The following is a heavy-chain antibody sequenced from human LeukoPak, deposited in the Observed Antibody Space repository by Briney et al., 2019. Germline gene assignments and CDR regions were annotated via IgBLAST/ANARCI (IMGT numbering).Heavy chain of an antibody. CDR2: INPNSGGT. CDR1: GYTFTGYY. J-gene: IGHJ3*02. D-gene: IGHD2-2*01. Sequence: GASVKVSCKASGYTFTGYYMHWVRQAPGQGLEWMGRINPNSGGTNYAQKFQGRVTMTRDTSISTAYMELSRVRSDDTAVYYCACSSTSGNDAFDIWGQGTMVTVSS. CDR3: ACSSTSGNDAFDI. V-gene: IGHV1-2*06.